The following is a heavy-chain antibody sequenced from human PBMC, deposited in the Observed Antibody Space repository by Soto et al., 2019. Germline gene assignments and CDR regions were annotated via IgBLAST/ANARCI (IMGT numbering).Heavy chain of an antibody. CDR2: IYYSGST. D-gene: IGHD4-17*01. CDR3: ATARGPTTGTYYLDSGLDV. J-gene: IGHJ6*02. Sequence: SETLSLTCTVCGGSISSYYWSWIRQPPEKGLEWIGYIYYSGSTNYNPSLKSRVTISVDTSKNQFSLKLRSVTAADKAVYYCATARGPTTGTYYLDSGLDVWGQGTWVAV. CDR1: GGSISSYY. V-gene: IGHV4-59*01.